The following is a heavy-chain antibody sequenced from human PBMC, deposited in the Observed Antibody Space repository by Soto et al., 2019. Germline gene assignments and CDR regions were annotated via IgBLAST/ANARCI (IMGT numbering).Heavy chain of an antibody. CDR3: AKDRIPELYSFGSTFDY. Sequence: GGSLRLSCAASGFTVSSYGMHWVRQAPGKGLEWVAVISYDGSNKYYADYVKGRFTISRDNSKNTLYLQMNSLRPEDTAVYYCAKDRIPELYSFGSTFDYWGQGALVTVSS. CDR1: GFTVSSYG. D-gene: IGHD5-18*01. J-gene: IGHJ4*02. CDR2: ISYDGSNK. V-gene: IGHV3-30*18.